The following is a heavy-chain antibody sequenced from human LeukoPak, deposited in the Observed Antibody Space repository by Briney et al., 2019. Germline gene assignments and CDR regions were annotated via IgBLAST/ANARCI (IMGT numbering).Heavy chain of an antibody. Sequence: PSETLSLTCTVSGGSISSYYWSWIRQPPGKGLEWIGYIYYSGSTNYNPSLKSRVTMSVDTSKNQFSLKLSSVTAADTAVYYCARGGYSYGYGGYYFDYWGQGTLVTVSS. CDR3: ARGGYSYGYGGYYFDY. V-gene: IGHV4-59*12. D-gene: IGHD5-18*01. J-gene: IGHJ4*02. CDR1: GGSISSYY. CDR2: IYYSGST.